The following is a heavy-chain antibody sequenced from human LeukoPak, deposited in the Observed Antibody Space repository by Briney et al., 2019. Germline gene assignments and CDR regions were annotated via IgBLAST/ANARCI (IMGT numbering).Heavy chain of an antibody. Sequence: SETLSLTCVVSGYSISSGYWWSWVRQSPGKGLEWIGEILHSGSTNYNPSLKSRVTISVDTSKDQFSLKLSSVTAADTAVYYCARDGYHEYFQHWGQGTLVTVSS. V-gene: IGHV4-4*02. CDR3: ARDGYHEYFQH. CDR1: GYSISSGYW. J-gene: IGHJ1*01. D-gene: IGHD5-12*01. CDR2: ILHSGST.